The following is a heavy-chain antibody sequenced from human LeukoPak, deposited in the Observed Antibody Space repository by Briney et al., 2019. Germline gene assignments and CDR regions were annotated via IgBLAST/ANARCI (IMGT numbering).Heavy chain of an antibody. Sequence: SETLSLTCTVSGGSISSYYWNWIRQPPGKGPEWIGYVYDSGNTIYNPSLTSRVTISVDTSKSQFSLKLSSVTAADTAIYYCARSRATHSSFDYWGQGTLVTVSS. CDR3: ARSRATHSSFDY. CDR2: VYDSGNT. CDR1: GGSISSYY. V-gene: IGHV4-59*01. J-gene: IGHJ4*02.